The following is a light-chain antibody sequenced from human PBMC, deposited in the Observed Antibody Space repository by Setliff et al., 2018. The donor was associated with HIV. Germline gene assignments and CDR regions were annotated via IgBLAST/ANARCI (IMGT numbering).Light chain of an antibody. CDR1: STDIGGYDY. V-gene: IGLV2-14*03. CDR3: SSYTSSGTI. Sequence: SALTQPAAVAGSPEQSITISCTGTSTDIGGYDYVSWYQQHPGKAPKLMIYYVSNRPSVVSNRFSGAKSGTTASLAISGLQSDDQANYHCSSYTSSGTIFGGGTKVT. CDR2: YVS. J-gene: IGLJ2*01.